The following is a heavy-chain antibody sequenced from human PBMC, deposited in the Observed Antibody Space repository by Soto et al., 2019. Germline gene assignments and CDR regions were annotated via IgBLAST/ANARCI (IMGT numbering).Heavy chain of an antibody. CDR3: LVVGELSLRDFDY. CDR2: ISWNSGSI. J-gene: IGHJ4*02. CDR1: GFTFDDYA. V-gene: IGHV3-9*01. Sequence: EVQLVESGGGLVQPGRSLRLSCAASGFTFDDYAMHWVRQAPGKGLVWVSGISWNSGSIGYADSVKGRFTISRDNAKNSLYLQMNSLRVEDTALYYCLVVGELSLRDFDYWGQGTLVTVSS. D-gene: IGHD3-16*02.